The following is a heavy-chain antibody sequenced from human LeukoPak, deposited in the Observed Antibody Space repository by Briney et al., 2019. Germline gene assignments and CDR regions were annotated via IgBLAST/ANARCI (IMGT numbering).Heavy chain of an antibody. J-gene: IGHJ4*02. V-gene: IGHV3-23*01. CDR1: GFTFSSYV. Sequence: GGSLRLSCAASGFTFSSYVMSWVRQAPGKGLEWVSGISGSGGSTYYADSVKGRFTISRDNSKNTLYLQMNSLRAEDTAVYYCAKGHYYGSGSLDYWGQGTLVTVSS. CDR3: AKGHYYGSGSLDY. CDR2: ISGSGGST. D-gene: IGHD3-10*01.